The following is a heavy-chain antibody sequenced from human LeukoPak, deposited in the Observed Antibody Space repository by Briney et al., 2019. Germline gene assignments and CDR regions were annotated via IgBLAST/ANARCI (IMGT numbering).Heavy chain of an antibody. CDR1: GGSISSGGYY. CDR3: ARFPYFEGFDY. CDR2: IYHSGST. V-gene: IGHV4-30-2*01. Sequence: SETLSLTCTVSGGSISSGGYYWSWIRQPPGKGLEWIGYIYHSGSTFYNPSLKSRVTISVDRSKNQFSLKLSSVTAADTAVYFCARFPYFEGFDYWGQGTQVIVSS. D-gene: IGHD3-9*01. J-gene: IGHJ4*02.